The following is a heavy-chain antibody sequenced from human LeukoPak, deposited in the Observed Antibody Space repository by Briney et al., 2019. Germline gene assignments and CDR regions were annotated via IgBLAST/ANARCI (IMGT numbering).Heavy chain of an antibody. CDR2: INPNSGGT. Sequence: EASVKVSCKASGYTFTGYYMHWVRQAPGQGLEWMGWINPNSGGTNYAQKFQGRVTMTRDTSISTAYMELSRLRSDDTAVYYCARDVVAAAGTWDYWGQGTLVTVSS. CDR3: ARDVVAAAGTWDY. D-gene: IGHD6-13*01. CDR1: GYTFTGYY. V-gene: IGHV1-2*02. J-gene: IGHJ4*02.